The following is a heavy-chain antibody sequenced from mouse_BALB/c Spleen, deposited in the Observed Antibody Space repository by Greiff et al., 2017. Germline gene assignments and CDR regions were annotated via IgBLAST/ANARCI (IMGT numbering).Heavy chain of an antibody. J-gene: IGHJ4*01. CDR1: GFSLTGYG. CDR2: IWGDGST. Sequence: VKLQESGPGLVAPSQSLSITCTVSGFSLTGYGVNWVRQPPGKGLEWLGMIWGDGSTDYNSALKSRLSISKDNSKSQVFLKMNSLQTDDTARYYCARESGYDRYAMDYWGQGTSVTVSS. D-gene: IGHD2-2*01. CDR3: ARESGYDRYAMDY. V-gene: IGHV2-6-7*01.